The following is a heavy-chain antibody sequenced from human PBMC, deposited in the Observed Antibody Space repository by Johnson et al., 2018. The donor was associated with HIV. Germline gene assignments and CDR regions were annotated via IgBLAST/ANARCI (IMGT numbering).Heavy chain of an antibody. D-gene: IGHD1-26*01. CDR2: ISYDGSDK. CDR1: GFTFNSYA. V-gene: IGHV3-30*04. CDR3: ARLEELLRAFDI. J-gene: IGHJ3*02. Sequence: QMQLVESGGGVVQAGRSLRLSCAASGFTFNSYATHWVRQAPGKGLEWVAVISYDGSDKYYADSVKGRFTISRDNSKNTLYLQMNSLRAEDTAVYYCARLEELLRAFDIWGQGTMVTVSS.